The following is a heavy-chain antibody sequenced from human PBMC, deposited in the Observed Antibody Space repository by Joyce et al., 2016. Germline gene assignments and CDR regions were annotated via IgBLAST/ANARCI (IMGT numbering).Heavy chain of an antibody. CDR3: ARDGRYYDRRVRGLGMDV. CDR1: GFSFSTYS. CDR2: ISSSSTYT. Sequence: EEQLVESGGGLVSPGGSLTLSCAASGFSFSTYSINWIRQFPGKGLEWFSSISSSSTYTFYADSGKGRFAISRDNVKNSASLQMNGLRPEDTAVYYCARDGRYYDRRVRGLGMDVWGQGTTVIVSS. V-gene: IGHV3-21*02. J-gene: IGHJ6*02. D-gene: IGHD3-22*01.